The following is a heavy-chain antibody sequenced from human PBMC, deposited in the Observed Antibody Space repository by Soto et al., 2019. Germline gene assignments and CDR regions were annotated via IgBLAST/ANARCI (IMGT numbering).Heavy chain of an antibody. V-gene: IGHV3-23*01. J-gene: IGHJ5*02. CDR2: ISGDSSIA. Sequence: EVQLLESGGGLVQPGGSLRLSCAASGFTFSSYAMSWVRQAPGKGLEWVSAISGDSSIAYCADSVRGRCTISRDNSKRTLHLQMNSLRAEDTAVYYCAMKGDVPPGVGETTVTPLGWVDWFDPWGQGTLVTVSS. D-gene: IGHD4-17*01. CDR1: GFTFSSYA. CDR3: AMKGDVPPGVGETTVTPLGWVDWFDP.